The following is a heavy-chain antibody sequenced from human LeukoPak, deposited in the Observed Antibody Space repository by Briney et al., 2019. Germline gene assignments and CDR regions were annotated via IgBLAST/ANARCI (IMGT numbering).Heavy chain of an antibody. CDR3: TTVPIFYDLLTGYAWKHSDYYFDY. CDR2: IKSKTDGGTT. CDR1: GFTFSNAW. J-gene: IGHJ4*02. Sequence: GGFLRLSCAASGFTFSNAWMSWVRQAPGKGLEWVGRIKSKTDGGTTDYAAPVKGRFTISRDDSKNTLYLQMNSLKTEDTAVYYCTTVPIFYDLLTGYAWKHSDYYFDYWGQGTLVTVSS. V-gene: IGHV3-15*01. D-gene: IGHD3-9*01.